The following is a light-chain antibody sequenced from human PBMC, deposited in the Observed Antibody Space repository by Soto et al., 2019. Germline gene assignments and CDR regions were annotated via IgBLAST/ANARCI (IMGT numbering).Light chain of an antibody. V-gene: IGKV3-11*01. Sequence: EIVLTQSPATLSLSPGERATLTCRASKSISSYLGWYQQKPGKAPRLLIYDASNGVTGIPARFSGSGSGTDFTLTISNLELEAFAVYYCQQSSSLFGGGTQVDI. J-gene: IGKJ4*01. CDR3: QQSSSL. CDR1: KSISSY. CDR2: DAS.